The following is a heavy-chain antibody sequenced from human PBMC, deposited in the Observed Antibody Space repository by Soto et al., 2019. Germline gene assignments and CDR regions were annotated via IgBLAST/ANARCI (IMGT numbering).Heavy chain of an antibody. CDR2: IIPILGIA. CDR3: ARDPCGGDCHDAFDI. D-gene: IGHD2-21*02. Sequence: QVQLVQSGAEVKKPGSSVKVSCKASGGTFSSYTISWVRQAPGQGLEWMGRIIPILGIANYAQKFQGRVTIIADKSTTTDYMELSSLRSETTAVYYCARDPCGGDCHDAFDIWGQGTMVTVSS. J-gene: IGHJ3*02. CDR1: GGTFSSYT. V-gene: IGHV1-69*08.